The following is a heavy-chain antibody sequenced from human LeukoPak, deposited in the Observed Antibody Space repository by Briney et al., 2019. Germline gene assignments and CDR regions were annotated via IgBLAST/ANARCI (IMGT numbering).Heavy chain of an antibody. CDR2: IRLDGSNK. CDR1: GFTFSSYG. Sequence: GGSLRLSCAASGFTFSSYGMHWVRQAPGKGLEWVAFIRLDGSNKYYADSVRGRFTISRDNSKNTLYLQMNSLRVEDTAVYYCAKDQDYDYIWGSSRVWGQGTLVTVSS. V-gene: IGHV3-30*02. CDR3: AKDQDYDYIWGSSRV. D-gene: IGHD3-16*02. J-gene: IGHJ4*02.